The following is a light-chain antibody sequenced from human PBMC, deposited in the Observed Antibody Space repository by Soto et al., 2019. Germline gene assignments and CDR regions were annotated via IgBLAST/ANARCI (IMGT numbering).Light chain of an antibody. Sequence: QSVLTQPPSASGSPGQSVTISCTGTSIDVGGYKFVSWYQQHPGKAPKLMIYEVSKRPSGVPDRFSGSKSGNTASLTVSGLQAEDEADYYCSSYAGSNNFVFGTGTKVTVL. V-gene: IGLV2-8*01. CDR1: SIDVGGYKF. CDR2: EVS. CDR3: SSYAGSNNFV. J-gene: IGLJ1*01.